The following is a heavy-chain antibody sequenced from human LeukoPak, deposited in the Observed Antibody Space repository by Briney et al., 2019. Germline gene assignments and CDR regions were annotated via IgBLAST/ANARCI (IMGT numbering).Heavy chain of an antibody. CDR2: VYHSGAT. V-gene: IGHV4-38-2*02. CDR1: NYSINDGYY. Sequence: SETLSLTCTVSNYSINDGYYWGWIRQPPGKGLQWIGGVYHSGATYQNPSLKSRVTISVDTSKSQFSLNLTSVTAADTAVYYCARDSSGTLSGGGWFDPWGQGTLVTVSS. J-gene: IGHJ5*02. D-gene: IGHD6-19*01. CDR3: ARDSSGTLSGGGWFDP.